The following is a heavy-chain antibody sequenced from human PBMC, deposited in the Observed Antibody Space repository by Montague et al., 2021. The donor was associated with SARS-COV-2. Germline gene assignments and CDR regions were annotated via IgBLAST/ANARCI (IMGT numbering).Heavy chain of an antibody. V-gene: IGHV3-21*01. Sequence: SLRLSCAASGFTFSSYSMNWVRQAPGKGLEWVSSISSSSSYIYYADSVKGRFTISSDNAKNSLYLQMNSLRAEDTAVYYCARAAVRGVIEHIYGMDVWGQGTTVTVSS. CDR1: GFTFSSYS. CDR2: ISSSSSYI. CDR3: ARAAVRGVIEHIYGMDV. J-gene: IGHJ6*02. D-gene: IGHD3-10*01.